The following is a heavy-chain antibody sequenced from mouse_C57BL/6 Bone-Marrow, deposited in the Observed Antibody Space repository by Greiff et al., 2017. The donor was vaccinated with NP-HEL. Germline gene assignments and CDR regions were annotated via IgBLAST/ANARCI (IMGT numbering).Heavy chain of an antibody. CDR1: GYTFTSYW. CDR3: ARSDGYYYLYFDV. V-gene: IGHV1-53*01. CDR2: INPSNGGT. J-gene: IGHJ1*03. D-gene: IGHD2-3*01. Sequence: VQLQQPGTELVKPGASVKLSCKASGYTFTSYWMHWVKQRPGQGLEWIGNINPSNGGTNYNEKFKSKATLTVDKSSSTAYMQLSSLTSEDSAVYYCARSDGYYYLYFDVWGTGTTVTVSS.